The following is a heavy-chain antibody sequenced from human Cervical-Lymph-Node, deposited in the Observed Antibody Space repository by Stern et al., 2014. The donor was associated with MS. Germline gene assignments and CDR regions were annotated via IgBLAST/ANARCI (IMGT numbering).Heavy chain of an antibody. CDR2: ISTYSDIT. CDR3: ARVDFGGQRYFDY. D-gene: IGHD4-23*01. J-gene: IGHJ4*02. CDR1: GYTFTTYG. V-gene: IGHV1-18*01. Sequence: QVQLGQSGAEVKKPGASVKVSCKASGYTFTTYGLTWVRQAPGQGLEWMGWISTYSDITNYAQKFQGRVTMTTDTATSTTYMELRSLTSDDTAMYYCARVDFGGQRYFDYWGQGALVTVSS.